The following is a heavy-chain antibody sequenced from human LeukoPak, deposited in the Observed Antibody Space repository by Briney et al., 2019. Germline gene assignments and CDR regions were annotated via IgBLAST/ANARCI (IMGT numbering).Heavy chain of an antibody. CDR3: AKVRRKDYDFWSGQKGFDY. J-gene: IGHJ4*02. D-gene: IGHD3-3*01. CDR2: ISGSGGST. Sequence: GGSLRLSCAASGFTFSSYAMSWVRQAPGKGLEGVSAISGSGGSTYYADSVKGRFTISRDNSKNTLYLQMNSLRAEDTAVYYCAKVRRKDYDFWSGQKGFDYWGQGTLVTVSS. V-gene: IGHV3-23*01. CDR1: GFTFSSYA.